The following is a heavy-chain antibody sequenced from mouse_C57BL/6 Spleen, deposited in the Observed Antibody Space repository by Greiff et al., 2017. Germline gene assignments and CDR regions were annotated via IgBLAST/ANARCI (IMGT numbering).Heavy chain of an antibody. CDR1: GYTFTSYW. CDR2: IHPNSGST. V-gene: IGHV1-64*01. D-gene: IGHD4-1*01. Sequence: VQLQQPGAELVKPGASVKLSCKASGYTFTSYWMHWVKQRPGQGLEWIGMIHPNSGSTNYNEKFKSKATLTVDKSSSKAYMQLSSLKSEDSAVCDCARASYHHWAYFDVWGTGTTVTVSS. J-gene: IGHJ1*03. CDR3: ARASYHHWAYFDV.